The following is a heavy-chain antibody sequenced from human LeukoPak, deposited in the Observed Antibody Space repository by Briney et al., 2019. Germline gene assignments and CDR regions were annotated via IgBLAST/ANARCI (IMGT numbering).Heavy chain of an antibody. Sequence: ASVKVSCKASGGTFSSYAISRVRQAPGQGLEWMGGIIPIFGTANYAQKFQGRVTITADESTSTAYMELSKLRSDDTGVYYCARSGASYYDILTGYYMENWFDPWGQGTLVTVSS. J-gene: IGHJ5*02. V-gene: IGHV1-69*13. CDR2: IIPIFGTA. D-gene: IGHD3-9*01. CDR3: ARSGASYYDILTGYYMENWFDP. CDR1: GGTFSSYA.